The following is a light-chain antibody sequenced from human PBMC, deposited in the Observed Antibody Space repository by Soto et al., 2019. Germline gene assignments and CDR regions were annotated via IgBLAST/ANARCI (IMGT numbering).Light chain of an antibody. CDR3: LLSFSGARI. Sequence: QAVVTQEPSLNVSPGGTVTLTCGSSTGAVTSGHYPYWFQQKPGQAPRTLIYDTSNKHSWTPARFSGSLLGGKAALTLSGAQPEDEADYYCLLSFSGARIFGTGTKVTVL. CDR2: DTS. CDR1: TGAVTSGHY. V-gene: IGLV7-46*01. J-gene: IGLJ1*01.